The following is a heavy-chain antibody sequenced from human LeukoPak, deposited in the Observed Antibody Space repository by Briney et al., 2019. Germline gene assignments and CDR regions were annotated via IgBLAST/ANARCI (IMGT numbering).Heavy chain of an antibody. CDR3: ARELERNFDY. CDR1: GYTFTSYG. V-gene: IGHV1-18*01. J-gene: IGHJ4*02. D-gene: IGHD1-1*01. Sequence: ASVKVSCKASGYTFTSYGISWVRQAPGQGLEWMGWISAYDGTTKYGRKVQGRVTMTTDTSTTTAHMELRSLRFDDTAVYFCARELERNFDYWSQGTLVTVSS. CDR2: ISAYDGTT.